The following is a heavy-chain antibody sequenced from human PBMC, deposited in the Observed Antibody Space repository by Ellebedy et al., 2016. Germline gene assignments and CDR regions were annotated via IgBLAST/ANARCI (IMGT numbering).Heavy chain of an antibody. Sequence: ASVKVSCKASGGTFSNYAISWVRQAPGQGLEWMGRIIPMLQRPNSAQKFEGRVTIGANTSTTTVYMELSSLRSEDTAIYYCAYDDGAVTTFDFWGRGSPVTVSS. CDR2: IIPMLQRP. D-gene: IGHD4-17*01. J-gene: IGHJ4*02. V-gene: IGHV1-69*04. CDR1: GGTFSNYA. CDR3: AYDDGAVTTFDF.